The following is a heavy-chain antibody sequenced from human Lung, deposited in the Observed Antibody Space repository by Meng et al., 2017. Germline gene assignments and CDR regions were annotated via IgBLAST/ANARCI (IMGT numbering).Heavy chain of an antibody. CDR3: ARGLGEAVVPRTMFDY. J-gene: IGHJ4*02. Sequence: QGQLQESGPGLVKPSGTLSLTCGVSGGSSSSSNWGSWVRQPPGKGLEWIGEIYHSGGTKYNPSLKSRVTISVDKSKNQFSLKLSSVTAADTAVYYCARGLGEAVVPRTMFDYWGQGTLVTVSS. D-gene: IGHD2-2*01. CDR2: IYHSGGT. V-gene: IGHV4-4*02. CDR1: GGSSSSSNW.